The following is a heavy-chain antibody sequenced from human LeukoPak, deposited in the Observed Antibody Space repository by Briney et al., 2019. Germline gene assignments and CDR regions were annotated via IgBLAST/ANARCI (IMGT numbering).Heavy chain of an antibody. V-gene: IGHV3-72*01. CDR1: GFTFSDHY. CDR2: TRNKANSYTT. Sequence: PGGSLRLSCAASGFTFSDHYMDWVRQAPGKGLEWVGRTRNKANSYTTEYAASVKGRFTISRDDSKNSLYLQMNSLKTEDTAVYYCAVMAAADAFDIWGQGTMVTVSS. J-gene: IGHJ3*02. D-gene: IGHD6-13*01. CDR3: AVMAAADAFDI.